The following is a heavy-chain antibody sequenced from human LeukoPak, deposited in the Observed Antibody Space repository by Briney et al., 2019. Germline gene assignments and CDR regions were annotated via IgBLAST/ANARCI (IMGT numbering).Heavy chain of an antibody. CDR2: INHSGST. Sequence: SETLSLTCAVYGGSFSGYYWSWIRQPPGKVLEWIGEINHSGSTNYNPSLKSRVTISVDTSKNQFSLKLSSVTAADTAVYYCARCYGDYRYYYYYMDVWGKGTTVTISS. CDR3: ARCYGDYRYYYYYMDV. J-gene: IGHJ6*03. D-gene: IGHD4-17*01. V-gene: IGHV4-34*01. CDR1: GGSFSGYY.